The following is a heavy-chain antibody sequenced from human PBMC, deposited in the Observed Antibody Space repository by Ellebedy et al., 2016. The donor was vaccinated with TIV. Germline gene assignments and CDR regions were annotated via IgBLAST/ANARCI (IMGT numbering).Heavy chain of an antibody. J-gene: IGHJ4*02. D-gene: IGHD2-21*01. V-gene: IGHV3-33*03. CDR3: ARARTAHSGVWYFDY. Sequence: PGGSLRLSCAASGFTFSSYGMHWVRQAPGKGLEWVALIWYDGNNKYYADSVKGRFTISRDNAQNSLYLQMNSLRAEDTAVYYCARARTAHSGVWYFDYWGQGTLVTVSS. CDR1: GFTFSSYG. CDR2: IWYDGNNK.